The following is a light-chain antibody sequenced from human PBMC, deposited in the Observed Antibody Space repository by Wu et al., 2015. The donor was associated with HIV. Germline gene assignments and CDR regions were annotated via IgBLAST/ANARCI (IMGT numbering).Light chain of an antibody. Sequence: IVMTQSPATLSMSPGERVTLSCRASQSISSSLAWYQQKPGQAPRLLIHDASTRATGIPARFSGSGSGTEFTLTISSLQSEDFAIYYCQQYANWPPWTFGQGPRWKSN. V-gene: IGKV3-15*01. CDR1: QSISSS. J-gene: IGKJ1*01. CDR3: QQYANWPPWT. CDR2: DAS.